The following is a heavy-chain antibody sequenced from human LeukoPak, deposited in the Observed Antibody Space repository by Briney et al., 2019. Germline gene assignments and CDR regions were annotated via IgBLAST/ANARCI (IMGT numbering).Heavy chain of an antibody. CDR2: IYYCGST. D-gene: IGHD2-15*01. Sequence: SETLSLTSTVSGGSLSSSSYYWGWIRQPPGKGLECIGSIYYCGSTYYNPSLKSRVTISVDTSKNQFSLKLSSVTAADTAVYYCARLTENKYCSGGSCYPHFDYWGQGTLVTVSS. J-gene: IGHJ4*02. CDR3: ARLTENKYCSGGSCYPHFDY. CDR1: GGSLSSSSYY. V-gene: IGHV4-39*01.